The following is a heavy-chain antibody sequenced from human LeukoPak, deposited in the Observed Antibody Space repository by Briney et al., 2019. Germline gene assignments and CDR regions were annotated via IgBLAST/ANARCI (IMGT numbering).Heavy chain of an antibody. D-gene: IGHD4-23*01. CDR1: GFTFNDYA. J-gene: IGHJ6*03. CDR2: ISWNSGSI. CDR3: AKGDGGVGYYYYMDV. V-gene: IGHV3-9*01. Sequence: PGGSLRLSCAASGFTFNDYAMHWVRQAPGKGLVWVSGISWNSGSIGYADSVKGRFTISRDNAKNSLYLQMNSLRAEDTALYYCAKGDGGVGYYYYMDVWGKGTTVTVSS.